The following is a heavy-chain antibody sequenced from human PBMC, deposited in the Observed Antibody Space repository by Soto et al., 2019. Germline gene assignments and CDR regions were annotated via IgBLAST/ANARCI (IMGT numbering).Heavy chain of an antibody. D-gene: IGHD4-17*01. J-gene: IGHJ5*02. CDR2: IYSGGSGGST. CDR3: ARELHGDPGRFDP. V-gene: IGHV3-53*02. CDR1: GFTVSSNY. Sequence: EVQLVETGGGLIQPGGSLRLSCAASGFTVSSNYMSWVRQAPGKGLEWVSVIYSGGSGGSTYYADSVKGRFTISRDNSKNTVHLQMNSLRAEDTAVYYCARELHGDPGRFDPWGQGTLVTVSS.